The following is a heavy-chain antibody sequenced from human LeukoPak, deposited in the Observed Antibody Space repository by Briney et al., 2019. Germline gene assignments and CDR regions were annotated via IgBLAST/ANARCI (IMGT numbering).Heavy chain of an antibody. V-gene: IGHV4-59*12. CDR3: AITYYYDSSGYYYSPGSAFDI. J-gene: IGHJ3*02. Sequence: PSETLSLTCTVSGGSISSYYWSWIRQPPGKGLEWIGYIYYSGSTNYNPSLKSRVTISVDTSKNQFSLKLSSVTAADTAVYYCAITYYYDSSGYYYSPGSAFDIWGQGTMVTVSS. CDR1: GGSISSYY. D-gene: IGHD3-22*01. CDR2: IYYSGST.